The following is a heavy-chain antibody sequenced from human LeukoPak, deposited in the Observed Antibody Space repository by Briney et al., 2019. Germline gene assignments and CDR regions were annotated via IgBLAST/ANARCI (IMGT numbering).Heavy chain of an antibody. Sequence: HAGGSLRLSCAASGFTLSSYAMSWVRQAPGKGLEWVSAISGCGGSPYYADSVKGRFTISRDNSKNTLYLQMNSLRAEDTAVYYCAKAGGLIAARPDADYWGQGTLVTVSS. CDR2: ISGCGGSP. V-gene: IGHV3-23*01. D-gene: IGHD6-6*01. CDR3: AKAGGLIAARPDADY. CDR1: GFTLSSYA. J-gene: IGHJ4*02.